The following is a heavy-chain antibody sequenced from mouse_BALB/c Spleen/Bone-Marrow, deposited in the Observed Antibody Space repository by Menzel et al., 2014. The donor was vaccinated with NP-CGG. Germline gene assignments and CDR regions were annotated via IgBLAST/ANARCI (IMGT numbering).Heavy chain of an antibody. CDR2: INPDSSTI. CDR3: SRLGYYGGFAY. D-gene: IGHD2-3*01. J-gene: IGHJ3*01. V-gene: IGHV4-1*02. CDR1: GFDFSRYW. Sequence: EVKLMESGGGLVHPGGSLKLSCAASGFDFSRYWMGWVRQAPGKGLEWIGEINPDSSTINYTPSLKDKFIISRDNAKNTLYLQMSKVGSEDTALYYCSRLGYYGGFAYWGQGTLVTVSA.